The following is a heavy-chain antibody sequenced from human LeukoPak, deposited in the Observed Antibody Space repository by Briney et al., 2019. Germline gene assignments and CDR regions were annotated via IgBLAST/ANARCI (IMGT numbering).Heavy chain of an antibody. J-gene: IGHJ6*03. Sequence: PSETLSLTCTVSGGSISSGSYYWSWIRQPAGKGLEWIGRIYTSESTNYNPSLKSRVTISVDTSRNQFSLKLSSVTAADTAVYYCAREKRYYYYMDVWGKGTTVTISS. CDR3: AREKRYYYYMDV. CDR1: GGSISSGSYY. CDR2: IYTSEST. V-gene: IGHV4-61*02. D-gene: IGHD1-1*01.